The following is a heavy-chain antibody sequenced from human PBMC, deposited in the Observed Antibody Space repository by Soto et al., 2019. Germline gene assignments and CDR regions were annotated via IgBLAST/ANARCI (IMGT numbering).Heavy chain of an antibody. D-gene: IGHD2-15*01. Sequence: QVQLVQSGAEVKKPGSSVKVSCKSSGGTFSTYAISWVRQAPGRGLEWMGGIIPIFGTANYAQKFQGRVTITADESTTTAYMEQISLRSEDTAVYYCARDEMVVATGSRTWHYYYGMDVWGQGTTVTVSS. CDR1: GGTFSTYA. V-gene: IGHV1-69*12. CDR3: ARDEMVVATGSRTWHYYYGMDV. J-gene: IGHJ6*02. CDR2: IIPIFGTA.